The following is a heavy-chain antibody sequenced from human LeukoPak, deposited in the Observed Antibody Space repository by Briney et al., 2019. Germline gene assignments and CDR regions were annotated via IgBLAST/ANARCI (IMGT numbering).Heavy chain of an antibody. CDR2: ITSSSSYI. J-gene: IGHJ4*02. V-gene: IGHV3-21*01. CDR1: GFTFSSYT. D-gene: IGHD1-1*01. CDR3: ARCTTGRTFGSLREIKRSREIDY. Sequence: GGSLRLSCAASGFTFSSYTMNWVRQAPGKGLEWVSSITSSSSYIYYADSVKGRFTISRDNAKNSLYLQMNSLRVEDTAVYYCARCTTGRTFGSLREIKRSREIDYWGQGTLVTVSS.